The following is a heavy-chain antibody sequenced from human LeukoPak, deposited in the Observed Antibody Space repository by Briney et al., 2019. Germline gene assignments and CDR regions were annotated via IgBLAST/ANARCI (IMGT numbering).Heavy chain of an antibody. Sequence: SVKVSCKASGYTFTSYGISWVRQAPGQGLEWMGGIIPIFGTANYAQKFQGRVTITTDESTSTAYMELSSLRSEDTAVYYCARDSSIAARPPYYYYYMDVWGKGTTVTVSS. CDR1: GYTFTSYG. CDR3: ARDSSIAARPPYYYYYMDV. D-gene: IGHD6-6*01. V-gene: IGHV1-69*05. CDR2: IIPIFGTA. J-gene: IGHJ6*03.